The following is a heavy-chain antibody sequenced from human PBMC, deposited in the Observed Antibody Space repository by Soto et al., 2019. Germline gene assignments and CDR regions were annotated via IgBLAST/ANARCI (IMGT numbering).Heavy chain of an antibody. Sequence: EVQLLESGGGLVQPGGSLRLSCAASGFTFSNYAMSWVRQAPGKGLEWVSTISSSGGSTYYADSVKGRFTISRDNSKNPLYLQMNSLRAEDTAVYYCARRLSYSSGWYYFDYWGQGTLVTVSS. CDR2: ISSSGGST. J-gene: IGHJ4*02. D-gene: IGHD6-19*01. V-gene: IGHV3-23*01. CDR1: GFTFSNYA. CDR3: ARRLSYSSGWYYFDY.